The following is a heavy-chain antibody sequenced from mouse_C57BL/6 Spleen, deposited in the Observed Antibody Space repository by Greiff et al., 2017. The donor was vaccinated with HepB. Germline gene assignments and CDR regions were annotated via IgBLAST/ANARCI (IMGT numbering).Heavy chain of an antibody. Sequence: EVQLVESGPGLVKPSQSLSLTCSVTGYSITSGYYWNWIRQFPGNKLEWMGYISYDGSNNYNPSLKNRISITRDTSKNQFFLKLNSVTTEDTATYYCARGGDGYGDYYAMDYWGQGTSVTVSS. CDR1: GYSITSGYY. J-gene: IGHJ4*01. V-gene: IGHV3-6*01. D-gene: IGHD2-2*01. CDR2: ISYDGSN. CDR3: ARGGDGYGDYYAMDY.